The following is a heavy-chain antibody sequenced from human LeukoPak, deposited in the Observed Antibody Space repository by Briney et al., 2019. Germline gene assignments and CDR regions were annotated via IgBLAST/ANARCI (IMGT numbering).Heavy chain of an antibody. CDR2: IWYDGSNK. J-gene: IGHJ4*02. CDR1: GFTFSSYG. D-gene: IGHD5-18*01. V-gene: IGHV3-33*01. CDR3: AMRGYSYGNYFDY. Sequence: GRSLRLSRAASGFTFSSYGMHWVRQAPGKGLEWVAVIWYDGSNKYYADSVKGRFTISRDNSKNTLYLQMNSLRAEDTAVYYCAMRGYSYGNYFDYWGQGTLVTVSS.